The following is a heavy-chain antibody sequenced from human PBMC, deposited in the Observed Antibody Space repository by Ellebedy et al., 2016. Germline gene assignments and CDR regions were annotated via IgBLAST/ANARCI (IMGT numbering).Heavy chain of an antibody. CDR3: ARVHYYGSGRDGDY. J-gene: IGHJ4*02. CDR2: IWYDGSNK. D-gene: IGHD3-10*01. Sequence: GGSLRLXXAASGFTFSSYGMHWVRQAPGKGLEWVAVIWYDGSNKYYADSVKGRFTISRDNSKNTLYLQMNSLRAEDTAVYYCARVHYYGSGRDGDYWGQGTLVTVSS. V-gene: IGHV3-33*01. CDR1: GFTFSSYG.